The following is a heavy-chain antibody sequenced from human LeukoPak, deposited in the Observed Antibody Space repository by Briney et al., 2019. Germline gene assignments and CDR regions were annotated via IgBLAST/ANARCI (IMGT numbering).Heavy chain of an antibody. CDR3: AQCAGSYYYDSSGYYGDY. J-gene: IGHJ4*02. Sequence: GGPLRLSCAASGFTFSSYAMSWVRQAPGKGLEWVSASSGSGGSTYYADSVKGRFTISRDNSKNTLYLQMNSLRAEDTAVYYCAQCAGSYYYDSSGYYGDYWGQGTLVTVSS. CDR1: GFTFSSYA. CDR2: SSGSGGST. D-gene: IGHD3-22*01. V-gene: IGHV3-23*01.